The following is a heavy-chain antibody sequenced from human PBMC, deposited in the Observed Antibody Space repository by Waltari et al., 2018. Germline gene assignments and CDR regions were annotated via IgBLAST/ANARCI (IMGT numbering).Heavy chain of an antibody. CDR2: VNPNSDAT. Sequence: QVQLVQSGAEVLKPGASVKLSCQASGYTFVNYEINWGRQAAGKGREWMEWVNPNSDATAYAQKFQGRSSMTWDTFTSTAYMELSNLRSDDTAVLYCARGRDVFANFDYNWFDPWGQGTLVTVSS. CDR3: ARGRDVFANFDYNWFDP. CDR1: GYTFVNYE. D-gene: IGHD3-3*01. J-gene: IGHJ5*02. V-gene: IGHV1-8*02.